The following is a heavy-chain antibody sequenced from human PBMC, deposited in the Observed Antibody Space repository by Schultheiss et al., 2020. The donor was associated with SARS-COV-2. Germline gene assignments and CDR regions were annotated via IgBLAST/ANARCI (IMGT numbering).Heavy chain of an antibody. V-gene: IGHV4-34*01. J-gene: IGHJ6*02. CDR3: ASLVAGDYYYYGMDV. CDR1: GGSISSYY. CDR2: INHSGST. D-gene: IGHD3-10*01. Sequence: SETLSLTCAVSGGSISSYYWSWIRQPPGKGLEWIGEINHSGSTNYNPSLKSRVTISVDTSKNQFSLKLSSVTAADTAVYYCASLVAGDYYYYGMDVWGQGTTVTVSS.